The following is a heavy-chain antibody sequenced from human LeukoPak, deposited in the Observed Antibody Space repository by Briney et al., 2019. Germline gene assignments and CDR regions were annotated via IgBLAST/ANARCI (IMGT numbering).Heavy chain of an antibody. V-gene: IGHV3-30*18. J-gene: IGHJ5*02. CDR1: GFTFSSYG. CDR3: AKDYSKTSYYGSGTYYRPNWFDP. CDR2: ISYDGSNK. Sequence: GRSLRLSCAASGFTFSSYGMHWVRQAPGKGLEWVAVISYDGSNKYYADFVKGRFTISRDNSKNTLYLQMNSLRAEDTAVYYCAKDYSKTSYYGSGTYYRPNWFDPWGQGTLVTVSS. D-gene: IGHD3-10*01.